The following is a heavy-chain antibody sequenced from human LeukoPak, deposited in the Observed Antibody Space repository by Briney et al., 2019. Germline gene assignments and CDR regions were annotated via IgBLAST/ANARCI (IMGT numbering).Heavy chain of an antibody. Sequence: ASVKVSCKASGYTFIRYGISWVRQAPGQGLEWMGWISAYTRNTNYAQNLRGRVTMTTDTSTSTAYMELRSLGSDDTAVYYCARDYGDSNYYSGADVSGQGTTVTVSS. J-gene: IGHJ6*02. V-gene: IGHV1-18*01. CDR3: ARDYGDSNYYSGADV. CDR2: ISAYTRNT. CDR1: GYTFIRYG. D-gene: IGHD4-17*01.